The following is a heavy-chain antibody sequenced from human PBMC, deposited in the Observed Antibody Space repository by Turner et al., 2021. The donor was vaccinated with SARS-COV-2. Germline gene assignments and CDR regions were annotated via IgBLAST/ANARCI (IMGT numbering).Heavy chain of an antibody. V-gene: IGHV3-74*01. CDR1: GLTFSSHY. CDR2: ISSDGSST. Sequence: EVQLVESGGGLGQPGGSLRLSWAVSGLTFSSHYFHWFRQAPGKGLVWVSRISSDGSSTTYADFVGGRFTISRDNAKNTLYLQMDSLRVEDTAVYYCARGWNQGNYDKWGQGTLVTVSS. D-gene: IGHD6-19*01. J-gene: IGHJ4*02. CDR3: ARGWNQGNYDK.